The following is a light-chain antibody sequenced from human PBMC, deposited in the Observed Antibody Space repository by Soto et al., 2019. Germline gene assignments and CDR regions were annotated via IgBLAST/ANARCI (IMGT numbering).Light chain of an antibody. J-gene: IGKJ1*01. CDR2: AAS. CDR1: QGIYTY. CDR3: QHRKSYPWT. Sequence: DIQLTQSPSFLSASVGDRVTITCRASQGIYTYLAWYQQKPGKAPELLVYAASTLQSGVPSRFSGSGSGTEFTLTISSLQPEDFATYYCQHRKSYPWTFGQGTKVEIK. V-gene: IGKV1-9*01.